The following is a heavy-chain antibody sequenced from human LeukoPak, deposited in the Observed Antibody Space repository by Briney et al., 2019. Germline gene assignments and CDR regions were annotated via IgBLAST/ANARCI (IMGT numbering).Heavy chain of an antibody. CDR3: ARDRRLQLWSPAGFDY. V-gene: IGHV3-21*01. CDR2: ISSSGVYI. J-gene: IGHJ4*02. Sequence: PGGSLRLSCAASGLTFNMYTMNWLRQAPGKGLEWVSSISSSGVYIYYADSVKGRFIISRDNAKNSLYLQMNSLRADDTAVYYCARDRRLQLWSPAGFDYWGQGTLVTASS. D-gene: IGHD5-18*01. CDR1: GLTFNMYT.